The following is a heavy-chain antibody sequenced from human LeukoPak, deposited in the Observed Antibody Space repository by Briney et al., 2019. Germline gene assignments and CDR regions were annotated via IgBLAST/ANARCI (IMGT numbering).Heavy chain of an antibody. D-gene: IGHD3-22*01. CDR1: GGSISSYY. CDR2: IYYSGST. Sequence: SETLSLTCTVSGGSISSYYWSWIRQPPGKGLEWIGYIYYSGSTNYNPSLKSRVTQSVDTSKNQFSLKLSSVTAADTAVYYCASHGEYYDTSGYFWFDPWGQGTLVTVSS. J-gene: IGHJ5*02. CDR3: ASHGEYYDTSGYFWFDP. V-gene: IGHV4-59*08.